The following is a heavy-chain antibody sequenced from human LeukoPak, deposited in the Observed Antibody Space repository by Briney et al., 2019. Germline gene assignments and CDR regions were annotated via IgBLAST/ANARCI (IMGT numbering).Heavy chain of an antibody. Sequence: PSETLSLTCTVSGDSLGTYFWHWIRQPPGKGLEWMGYIYDRGTTAYNPSLKSRVTMSVDTSTKQFSLKLTSVTPADTAVYYCARDPDGYKFFDYWGRGRPVTVST. CDR3: ARDPDGYKFFDY. J-gene: IGHJ4*02. CDR1: GDSLGTYF. D-gene: IGHD5-24*01. V-gene: IGHV4-59*01. CDR2: IYDRGTT.